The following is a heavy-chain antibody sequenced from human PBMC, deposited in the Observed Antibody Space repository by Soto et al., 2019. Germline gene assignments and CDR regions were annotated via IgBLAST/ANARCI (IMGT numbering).Heavy chain of an antibody. Sequence: QMQLVQSGAEVKKTGSSVKVSCKASGYTFTYRYLHWVRQAPGQALEWMGWITPFNGNTNYAQKFQDRVTITWDRSMSTAYMELSSLRSEDTAMYYCASHGVDAFDIWRQGIMATVSS. J-gene: IGHJ3*02. CDR1: GYTFTYRY. D-gene: IGHD3-10*01. V-gene: IGHV1-45*02. CDR3: ASHGVDAFDI. CDR2: ITPFNGNT.